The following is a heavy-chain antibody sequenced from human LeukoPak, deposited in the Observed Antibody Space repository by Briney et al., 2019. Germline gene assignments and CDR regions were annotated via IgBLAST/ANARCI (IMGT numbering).Heavy chain of an antibody. CDR1: GGTFSSYA. J-gene: IGHJ4*02. CDR2: IIPIFGTA. CDR3: ARDLGGGSGWYFDY. Sequence: SVKVSCKASGGTFSSYAISWVRQAPGQGLEWMGGIIPIFGTANYAQKFQGRVTITADESTSTAYMEPSSLRSEDTAVYYCARDLGGGSGWYFDYWGQGTLVTVSS. V-gene: IGHV1-69*13. D-gene: IGHD6-19*01.